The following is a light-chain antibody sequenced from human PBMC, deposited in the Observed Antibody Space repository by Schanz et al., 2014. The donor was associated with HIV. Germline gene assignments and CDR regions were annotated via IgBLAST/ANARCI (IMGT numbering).Light chain of an antibody. CDR3: SSYAATSNVL. J-gene: IGLJ3*02. CDR1: SSDVGGYNY. Sequence: QSALTQPASVSGSPGQSITISCTGTSSDVGGYNYVSWYQQHPGKAPQLMIYDVNNRPSGVSNRFSGSKSGNTASLTISGLQAEDEADYYCSSYAATSNVLFGGGTKLTVL. CDR2: DVN. V-gene: IGLV2-14*03.